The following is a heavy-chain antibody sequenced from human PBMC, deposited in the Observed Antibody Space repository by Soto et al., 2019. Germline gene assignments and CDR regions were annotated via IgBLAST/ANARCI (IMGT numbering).Heavy chain of an antibody. Sequence: LRLSCAASGFTFSDYYMSWIRQAPVKGMEWVSYISSSSSYTNYADSVKGRFTISRDNAKNSLYLQMNSLRAEDTAVYYCARVPLEDSYRPREGWFDPWGQGTLVTVSS. CDR2: ISSSSSYT. J-gene: IGHJ5*02. CDR1: GFTFSDYY. D-gene: IGHD1-26*01. V-gene: IGHV3-11*06. CDR3: ARVPLEDSYRPREGWFDP.